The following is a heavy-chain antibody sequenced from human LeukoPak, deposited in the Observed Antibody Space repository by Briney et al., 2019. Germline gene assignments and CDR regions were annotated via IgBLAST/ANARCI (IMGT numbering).Heavy chain of an antibody. CDR2: ISSNGNYI. Sequence: PGGSLRLSCGASGFTFSSYVMSWVRQAPGKGLEWVSSISSNGNYIYYADSVKGRFTISRDNAKNSLYLQMNSLRAEDTAVYYCANLVWGSQAETWGQGTLVTVSS. V-gene: IGHV3-21*01. CDR3: ANLVWGSQAET. D-gene: IGHD3-16*01. J-gene: IGHJ5*02. CDR1: GFTFSSYV.